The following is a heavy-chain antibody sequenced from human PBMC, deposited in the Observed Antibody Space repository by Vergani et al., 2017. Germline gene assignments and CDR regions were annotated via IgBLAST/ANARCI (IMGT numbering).Heavy chain of an antibody. CDR1: GFTFSSYG. CDR3: ARGFSRGFDY. D-gene: IGHD2-2*01. V-gene: IGHV3-30*03. CDR2: ISYDGSNK. J-gene: IGHJ4*02. Sequence: QVQLVESGGGVVQPGRSLRLSCAASGFTFSSYGMHWVRPAPGKGLEWVAVISYDGSNKYHADSVKGRFTISRDNAKNSLYLQMNSLRDEDTAVYYCARGFSRGFDYWGQGTLVTVSS.